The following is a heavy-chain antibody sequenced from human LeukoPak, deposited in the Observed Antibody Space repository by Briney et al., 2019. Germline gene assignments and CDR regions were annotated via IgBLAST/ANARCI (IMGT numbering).Heavy chain of an antibody. D-gene: IGHD3-22*01. V-gene: IGHV3-21*01. CDR1: GFTFSTYN. CDR3: ARFPYYDSSGY. Sequence: KPGGSLRLSCAASGFTFSTYNMNWVRQAPGKGLEWVSSISSSSNYIYYADSVKGRFTIPRDNAKNSLYLQMNSLRAEDTAVYYCARFPYYDSSGYWGQGTLVTVSS. J-gene: IGHJ4*02. CDR2: ISSSSNYI.